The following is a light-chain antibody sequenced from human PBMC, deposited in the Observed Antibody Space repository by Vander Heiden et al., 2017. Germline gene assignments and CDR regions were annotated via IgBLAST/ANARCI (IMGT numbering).Light chain of an antibody. J-gene: IGKJ1*01. V-gene: IGKV2-28*01. CDR1: QTLLYRDGNNY. Sequence: VLTQSPLFLPVTPGESASISCRSSQTLLYRDGNNYLDWYLQKPGQSPQLLIYWGSTRASGVPERFTGSGSGTDFALKITRVEAEDVGIYYCMQPLQTPRTFGQGTKVEI. CDR3: MQPLQTPRT. CDR2: WGS.